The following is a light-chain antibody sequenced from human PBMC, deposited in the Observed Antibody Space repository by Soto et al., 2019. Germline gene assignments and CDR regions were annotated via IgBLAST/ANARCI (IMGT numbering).Light chain of an antibody. V-gene: IGLV2-14*01. CDR3: ASYTTSSTLV. J-gene: IGLJ2*01. CDR1: SSDIGGYNF. CDR2: AVT. Sequence: QSALTQPASVSGSPGQSITISCTGTSSDIGGYNFVSWYHQHPGKAPKLLIYAVTNRPSGIPDRFSCSKSGNTASLTISGLQAEDGADYYCASYTTSSTLVFGGGTKLTVL.